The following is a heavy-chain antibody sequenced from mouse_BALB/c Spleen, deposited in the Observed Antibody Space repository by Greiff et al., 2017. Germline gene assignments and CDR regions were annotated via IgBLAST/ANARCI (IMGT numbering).Heavy chain of an antibody. CDR1: GYSFTSYY. Sequence: VQLKESGPELMKPGASVKISCKASGYSFTSYYMHWVKQSHGKSLEWIGYIDPFNGGTSYNQKFKGKATLTVDKSSSTAYMHLSSLTSEDSAVYYCARRPIYDGYYEYFDYWGQGTTLTVSS. D-gene: IGHD2-3*01. CDR3: ARRPIYDGYYEYFDY. CDR2: IDPFNGGT. J-gene: IGHJ2*01. V-gene: IGHV1S135*01.